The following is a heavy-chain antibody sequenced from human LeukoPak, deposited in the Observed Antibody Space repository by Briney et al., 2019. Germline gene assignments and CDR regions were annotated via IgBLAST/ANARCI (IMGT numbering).Heavy chain of an antibody. Sequence: ASVNVSCKASGYTFRDYGITWVRQPPGQGLEWMGWISPYSGNTNYIQKLQGRVTMTTDTSTRTAYMELRSLRSDDTAMYYCARCITMIRGIIHDAFDIWGQGTMVTVSS. CDR3: ARCITMIRGIIHDAFDI. J-gene: IGHJ3*02. V-gene: IGHV1-18*01. CDR2: ISPYSGNT. D-gene: IGHD3-10*01. CDR1: GYTFRDYG.